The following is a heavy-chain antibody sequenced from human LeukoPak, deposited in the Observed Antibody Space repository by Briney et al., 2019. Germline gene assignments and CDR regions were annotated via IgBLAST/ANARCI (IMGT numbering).Heavy chain of an antibody. V-gene: IGHV3-23*01. Sequence: GGSLRLSCAASGFTLSNYAMSWVRQTPGKGLEWVAATVGGRPDTYHAESVKGRFTGSRDDTRGTLFLHMSRLSVDDTAIYYCTKAPLRSCSGAFCYPFDSWGQGTLVTVSS. CDR2: TVGGRPDT. J-gene: IGHJ4*02. CDR1: GFTLSNYA. D-gene: IGHD2-8*02. CDR3: TKAPLRSCSGAFCYPFDS.